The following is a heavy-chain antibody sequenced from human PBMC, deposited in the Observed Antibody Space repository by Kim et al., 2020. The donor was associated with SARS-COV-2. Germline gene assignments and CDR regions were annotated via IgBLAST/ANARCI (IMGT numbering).Heavy chain of an antibody. CDR3: ARAPFWSGYPYYYYYYMDV. Sequence: KSRVTISGDRSKNQFSLKLSSVTAADTAVYYCARAPFWSGYPYYYYYYMDVWGKGTTVTVSS. D-gene: IGHD3-3*01. J-gene: IGHJ6*03. V-gene: IGHV4-30-2*01.